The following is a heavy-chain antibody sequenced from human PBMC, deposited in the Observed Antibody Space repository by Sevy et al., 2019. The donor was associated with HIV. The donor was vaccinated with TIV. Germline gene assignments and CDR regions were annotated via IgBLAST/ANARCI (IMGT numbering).Heavy chain of an antibody. D-gene: IGHD3-10*01. CDR3: ARRTVRGVTHYYGMDV. Sequence: SETLSLTCAVYGGSFSGYYWSWIRQPPGKGLEWIGEINHSGSTNYNPSLKSRVTISVDTSKNQFSLKLSSVTAADTAVYYCARRTVRGVTHYYGMDVWGRGTTVTVSS. J-gene: IGHJ6*02. V-gene: IGHV4-34*01. CDR1: GGSFSGYY. CDR2: INHSGST.